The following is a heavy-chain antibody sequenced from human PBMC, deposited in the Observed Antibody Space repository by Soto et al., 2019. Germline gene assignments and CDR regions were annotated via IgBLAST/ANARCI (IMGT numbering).Heavy chain of an antibody. V-gene: IGHV1-69*13. J-gene: IGHJ4*02. D-gene: IGHD3-22*01. Sequence: ASVKVSCKASGGTFSSYAISWVRQAPGQGLEWMGGIIPIFGTANYAQKFQGRVTITADESTSTAYMELSSLRSEDTAVYYCARDAHYYDSSGSPSPLDYWGQGTLVTVSS. CDR2: IIPIFGTA. CDR1: GGTFSSYA. CDR3: ARDAHYYDSSGSPSPLDY.